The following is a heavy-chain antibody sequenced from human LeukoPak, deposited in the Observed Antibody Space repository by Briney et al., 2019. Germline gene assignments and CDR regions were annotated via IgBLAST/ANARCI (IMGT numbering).Heavy chain of an antibody. CDR2: INPNSGGT. V-gene: IGHV1-2*02. J-gene: IGHJ4*02. D-gene: IGHD6-6*01. CDR1: GYTFTGYY. CDR3: ARGTSSSFFFDY. Sequence: ASVKVPCKASGYTFTGYYMHWVRQAPGQGLEWMGWINPNSGGTNYAQKFQGRVTMTRDTSISTAYMELSRLRSDDTAVYYCARGTSSSFFFDYWGQGTLVTVSS.